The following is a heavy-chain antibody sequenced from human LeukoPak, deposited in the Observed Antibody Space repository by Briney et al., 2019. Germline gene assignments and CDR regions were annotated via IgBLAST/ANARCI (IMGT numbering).Heavy chain of an antibody. D-gene: IGHD3-9*01. Sequence: ASVNVSCKASGYTFVSYYMHWVRQAPGQGLEWMGIINPSGGSTSYAQKFQGRVTMTRDTSTSTVYMELSSLRSEDTAVYYCARVGINYDILTGYLYYYGMDVWGQGTTVTVSS. J-gene: IGHJ6*02. CDR3: ARVGINYDILTGYLYYYGMDV. CDR2: INPSGGST. CDR1: GYTFVSYY. V-gene: IGHV1-46*01.